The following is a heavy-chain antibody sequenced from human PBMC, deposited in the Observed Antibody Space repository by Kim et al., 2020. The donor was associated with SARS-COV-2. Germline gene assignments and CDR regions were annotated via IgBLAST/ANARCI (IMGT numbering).Heavy chain of an antibody. CDR2: INRDGSGQ. V-gene: IGHV3-7*01. CDR3: TTKNY. Sequence: GGSLRLYCAASGFTFSAYWMTWVRKAPGKGPDGVVIINRDGSGQYYVGSLRGRFTISRDNTRNSLYLQMESLRAEDTAVYYCTTKNYWGQGTLVTVSS. CDR1: GFTFSAYW. J-gene: IGHJ4*02.